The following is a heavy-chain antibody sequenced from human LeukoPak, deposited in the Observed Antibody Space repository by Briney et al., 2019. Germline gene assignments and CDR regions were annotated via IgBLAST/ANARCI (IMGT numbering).Heavy chain of an antibody. CDR3: ARFPAVAGDY. D-gene: IGHD6-19*01. Sequence: ASVKVSCKASGYTFTSYDINWVRQATGQGLEWMGWMNPNSGNTGYAQKLQGRVTMTRNTSISTAYMELSSLRSEDTAVYYCARFPAVAGDYWGQGTLVTVSS. J-gene: IGHJ4*02. V-gene: IGHV1-8*01. CDR2: MNPNSGNT. CDR1: GYTFTSYD.